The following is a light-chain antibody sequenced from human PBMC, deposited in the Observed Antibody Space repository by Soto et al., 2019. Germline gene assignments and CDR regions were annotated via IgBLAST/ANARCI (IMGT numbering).Light chain of an antibody. J-gene: IGKJ1*01. CDR1: QSVSSY. CDR2: NVS. CDR3: QQRSDWPT. V-gene: IGKV3-11*01. Sequence: EIVLTQAPATLSLSPGERATLSCSASQSVSSYLAWYQQKPGQAPRLLINNVSNRATGIPARFSGSGSGTDVTLTISSLEPADFAVYYCQQRSDWPTFGQGTKVEIK.